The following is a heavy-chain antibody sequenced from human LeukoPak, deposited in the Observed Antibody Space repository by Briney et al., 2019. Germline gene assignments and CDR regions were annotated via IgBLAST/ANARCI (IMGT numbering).Heavy chain of an antibody. CDR3: ARQPPQYYGMDV. CDR1: GGSFSNYY. Sequence: KPSETPSLTCTVSGGSFSNYYWSWIRQPAGKGLEWIGRIYTSGSTNYNPSVKSRVTMSVDTSNNQFSLKLTSVTAADTAVYYCARQPPQYYGMDVWGQGTTVTVSS. CDR2: IYTSGST. J-gene: IGHJ6*02. V-gene: IGHV4-4*07. D-gene: IGHD1-14*01.